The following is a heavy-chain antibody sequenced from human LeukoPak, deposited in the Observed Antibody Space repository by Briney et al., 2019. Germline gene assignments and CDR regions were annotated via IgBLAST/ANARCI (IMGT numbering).Heavy chain of an antibody. D-gene: IGHD6-13*01. V-gene: IGHV3-11*04. CDR1: GFTFSDYY. CDR2: ISSSGSTI. Sequence: PGGSLRLSCAASGFTFSDYYMSWIRQAPGKGLEWVSYISSSGSTIYYADSVKGRFTISRDNAKNSLYLQMNSLRAEDTAVYYCARWVKQQLVGNWFDPWGQGTLVTVSS. J-gene: IGHJ5*02. CDR3: ARWVKQQLVGNWFDP.